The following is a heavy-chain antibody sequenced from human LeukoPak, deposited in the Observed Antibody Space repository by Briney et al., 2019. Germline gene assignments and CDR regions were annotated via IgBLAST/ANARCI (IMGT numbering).Heavy chain of an antibody. Sequence: SETLSLTCAVYGGSFSGYYWSWIRQPPGKGLEWIGEINHSGSSNYNPSLKSRVTISVDTSKNQFSLKLSSVTAADTAVYYCAREDVDIVVVPAAIRSGYYYYMDVWGKGTTVTVSS. V-gene: IGHV4-34*01. CDR2: INHSGSS. CDR1: GGSFSGYY. D-gene: IGHD2-2*02. CDR3: AREDVDIVVVPAAIRSGYYYYMDV. J-gene: IGHJ6*03.